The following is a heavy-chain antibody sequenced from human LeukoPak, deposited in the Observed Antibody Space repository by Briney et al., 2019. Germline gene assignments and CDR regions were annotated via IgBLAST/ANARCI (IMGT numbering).Heavy chain of an antibody. CDR3: AREGSGVLWFGDGYYYGMDV. V-gene: IGHV4-4*02. Sequence: SETLSLTCAVYGGSISSSNWWSWVRQPPGKGLEWIGEIYHSGSTNYNPSLKSRVTISVDKSKNQFSLKLSSVTAADTAVYYCAREGSGVLWFGDGYYYGMDVWGKGTTVTVSS. CDR2: IYHSGST. CDR1: GGSISSSNW. J-gene: IGHJ6*04. D-gene: IGHD3-10*01.